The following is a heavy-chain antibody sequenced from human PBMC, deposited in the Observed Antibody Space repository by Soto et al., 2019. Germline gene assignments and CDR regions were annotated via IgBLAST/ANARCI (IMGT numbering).Heavy chain of an antibody. V-gene: IGHV4-31*03. CDR1: VGSISSGGYY. J-gene: IGHJ6*02. CDR3: ARGDYSAYYYGMDV. CDR2: IYYSGST. Sequence: TLSLTCTVSVGSISSGGYYWSWIRQHPGKGLEWIGYIYYSGSTYYNPSLKSRVTISVDTSKNQFSLKLSSVTAADTAVYYCARGDYSAYYYGMDVWGQGTTVTVSS. D-gene: IGHD4-4*01.